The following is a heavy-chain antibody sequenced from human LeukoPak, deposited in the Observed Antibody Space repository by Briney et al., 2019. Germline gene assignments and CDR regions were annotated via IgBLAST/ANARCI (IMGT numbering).Heavy chain of an antibody. D-gene: IGHD2-2*01. Sequence: SVKLSCKASGGTFSSYAMSWVRQAPGQGLEWMGGIIPIFGTANYAQKFQGRVTITTDESTSTAYMELSSLRSEDTAVYYCARGRTSHGLWDYWGQGTLVTVSS. J-gene: IGHJ4*02. CDR1: GGTFSSYA. CDR2: IIPIFGTA. V-gene: IGHV1-69*05. CDR3: ARGRTSHGLWDY.